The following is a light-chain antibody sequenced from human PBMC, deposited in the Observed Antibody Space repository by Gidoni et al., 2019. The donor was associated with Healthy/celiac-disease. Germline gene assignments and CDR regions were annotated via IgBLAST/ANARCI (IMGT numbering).Light chain of an antibody. CDR1: NLGDKY. V-gene: IGLV3-1*01. CDR3: QAWDSSTGV. J-gene: IGLJ1*01. CDR2: QDS. Sequence: SYELNQPPSVSVSPGQTASITCAGDNLGDKYACWYQQKPGQSPVLVIYQDSKRPSGIPERFSGSNSGNTATLTISGTQAMDEADYYCQAWDSSTGVFGTGTKVTVL.